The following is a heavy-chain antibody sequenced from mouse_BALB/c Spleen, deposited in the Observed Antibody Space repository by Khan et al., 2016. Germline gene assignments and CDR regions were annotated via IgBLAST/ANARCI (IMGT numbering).Heavy chain of an antibody. V-gene: IGHV1S135*01. CDR2: IDPFNGGT. D-gene: IGHD1-1*01. Sequence: FQLQQSGPELMKPGASVKISCKASGYSFTNYYMHWVKQSHGKSLEWIGYIDPFNGGTSYNQKFKGKATLTVDKSSSTAYMHLSSLTSEDSAVYYCARDDNYGYYAMDYWGQGTSVTVSS. CDR3: ARDDNYGYYAMDY. J-gene: IGHJ4*01. CDR1: GYSFTNYY.